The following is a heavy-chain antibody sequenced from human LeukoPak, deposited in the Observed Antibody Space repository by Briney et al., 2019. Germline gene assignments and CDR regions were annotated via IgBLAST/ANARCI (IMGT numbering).Heavy chain of an antibody. CDR3: ARMLRDGYNYYFDY. Sequence: ETLSLTCTVSGGSMSNYYWSWVRQAPGKGLEWVSVIYSGGNMYYAESVKGRFSISRDNSKNTLYLQMNSLRPEDTALYYCARMLRDGYNYYFDYWGQGTLVTVSS. V-gene: IGHV3-66*01. J-gene: IGHJ4*02. D-gene: IGHD5-24*01. CDR2: IYSGGNM. CDR1: GGSMSNYY.